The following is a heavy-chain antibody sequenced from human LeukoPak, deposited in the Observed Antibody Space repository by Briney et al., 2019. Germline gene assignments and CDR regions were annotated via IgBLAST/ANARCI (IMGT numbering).Heavy chain of an antibody. CDR3: AKDKDGAFDI. D-gene: IGHD2-15*01. V-gene: IGHV3-30*18. J-gene: IGHJ3*02. Sequence: GGSLRLSCAASGFTFSSYGVHWVRQAPGKGLEWVAVISYDGSNKYYADSVKGRFTISRDNSKNTLYLQMNSLRAEDTAVYYCAKDKDGAFDIWGQGTMVTVSS. CDR2: ISYDGSNK. CDR1: GFTFSSYG.